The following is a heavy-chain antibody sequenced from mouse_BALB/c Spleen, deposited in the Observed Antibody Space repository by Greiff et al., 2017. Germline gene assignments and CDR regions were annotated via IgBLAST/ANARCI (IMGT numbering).Heavy chain of an antibody. CDR2: IYPGDGDT. D-gene: IGHD1-1*01. Sequence: VQLQQSGAELVRPGSSVKISCKASGYAFSSYWMNWVKQRPGQGLEWIGQIYPGDGDTNYNGKFKGKATLTADKSSSTAYMQLSSLTSEDSAVYFGARWEDYYGSSFAMDYWGQGTSVTVSS. J-gene: IGHJ4*01. CDR3: ARWEDYYGSSFAMDY. V-gene: IGHV1-80*01. CDR1: GYAFSSYW.